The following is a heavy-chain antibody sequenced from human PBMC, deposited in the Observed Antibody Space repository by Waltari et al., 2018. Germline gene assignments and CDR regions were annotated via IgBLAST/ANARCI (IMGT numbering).Heavy chain of an antibody. D-gene: IGHD5-12*01. CDR3: ARRLGFAYIDC. J-gene: IGHJ4*02. Sequence: QVQLVQSGAEVKKPGASVKVSCKASGYTFTSYAMHWARQAPGQRLEWMGWINAGNGNTKYSQKFQGRVTITRDTSASTAYMELSSLRSEDTAVYYWARRLGFAYIDCWGQGTLVTVSS. CDR1: GYTFTSYA. V-gene: IGHV1-3*01. CDR2: INAGNGNT.